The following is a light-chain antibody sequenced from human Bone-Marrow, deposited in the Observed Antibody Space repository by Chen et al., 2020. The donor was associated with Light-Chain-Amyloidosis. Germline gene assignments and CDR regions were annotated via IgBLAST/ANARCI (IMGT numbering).Light chain of an antibody. Sequence: EIVLTQSPGTLSLSPGEGANLSCRASQTISSNYLTWYQQKFGQATRLLIYGSSSRATGIPDRFTGSGSGTDFTLTINRLEPEDFAMYYCQQYGTSPLTVGGGTKVKIK. CDR2: GSS. V-gene: IGKV3-20*01. J-gene: IGKJ4*01. CDR1: QTISSNY. CDR3: QQYGTSPLT.